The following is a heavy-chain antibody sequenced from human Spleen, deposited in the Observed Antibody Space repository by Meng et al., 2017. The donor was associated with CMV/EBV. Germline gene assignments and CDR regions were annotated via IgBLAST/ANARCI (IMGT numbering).Heavy chain of an antibody. D-gene: IGHD1-7*01. Sequence: SGFTSSDHYMDWVRQAPGKGLEWVGRSRNKANSYTTEYAASVKGRFPISRADSKNSLYLQMNGLKTEDTAVYYCASRTTSTPGFEFWCQGTLVTVSS. CDR3: ASRTTSTPGFEF. CDR1: GFTSSDHY. J-gene: IGHJ4*02. CDR2: SRNKANSYTT. V-gene: IGHV3-72*01.